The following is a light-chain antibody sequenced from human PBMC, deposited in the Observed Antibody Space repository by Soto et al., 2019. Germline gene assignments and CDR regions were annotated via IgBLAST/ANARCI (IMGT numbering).Light chain of an antibody. J-gene: IGKJ2*01. CDR1: QSVSSY. CDR2: DAS. Sequence: EIVLTQSPAILSLSPGERATLSCRASQSVSSYLAWYQQKPGQAPRLPIYDASNRATGIPARFSGSGSGTDFTLTISSLEPEDFAVYYCQQRSNWYTFGQGTK. V-gene: IGKV3-11*01. CDR3: QQRSNWYT.